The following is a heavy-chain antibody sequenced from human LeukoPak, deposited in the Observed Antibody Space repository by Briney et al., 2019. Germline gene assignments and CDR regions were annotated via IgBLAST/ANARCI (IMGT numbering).Heavy chain of an antibody. V-gene: IGHV4-61*02. CDR2: SYSSGSY. D-gene: IGHD6-13*01. Sequence: PSQTLSLTCTVSGASISSGSFYWNWIRQPAGKGLEWVGRSYSSGSYNYNPSLKSRVTISVDTSKNQFSLKLTSVTATDTAVYYCARAYSPTDYFDCWGQGTLVTVSS. CDR3: ARAYSPTDYFDC. CDR1: GASISSGSFY. J-gene: IGHJ4*02.